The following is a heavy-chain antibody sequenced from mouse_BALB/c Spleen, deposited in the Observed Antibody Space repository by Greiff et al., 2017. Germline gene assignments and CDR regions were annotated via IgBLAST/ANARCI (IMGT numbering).Heavy chain of an antibody. CDR3: ARGGGFITTVVPYFDY. V-gene: IGHV5-6-5*01. CDR2: ISSGGST. CDR1: GFTFSSYA. J-gene: IGHJ2*01. D-gene: IGHD1-1*01. Sequence: EVKLMESGGGLVKPGGSLKLSCAASGFTFSSYAMSWVRQTPEKRLEWVASISSGGSTYYPDSVKGRFTISRDNARNILYLQMSSLRSEDTAMYYCARGGGFITTVVPYFDYWGQGTTLTVSS.